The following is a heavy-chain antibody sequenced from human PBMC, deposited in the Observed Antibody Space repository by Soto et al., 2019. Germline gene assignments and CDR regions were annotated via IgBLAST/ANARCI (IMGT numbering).Heavy chain of an antibody. CDR3: AKGRWELRFFADD. CDR2: ISNNGNYK. CDR1: GFTFSSYG. J-gene: IGHJ4*02. Sequence: QVQLVESGGGVVQPGTSLRLSCAASGFTFSSYGMDWVRQAPGKGLEWVAVISNNGNYKYYADSVKGRFTIARDDSKNTLYLQMNSLRVEDTAVYYCAKGRWELRFFADDWGQGTLVTVSS. V-gene: IGHV3-30*18. D-gene: IGHD1-26*01.